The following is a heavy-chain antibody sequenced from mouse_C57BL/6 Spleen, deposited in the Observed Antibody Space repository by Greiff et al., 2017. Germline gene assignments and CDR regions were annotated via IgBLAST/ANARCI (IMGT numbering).Heavy chain of an antibody. CDR1: GYTFTEYT. Sequence: QVQLKESGAELVKPGASVKLSCKASGYTFTEYTIHWVKQRSGQGLEWIGWFYPGSGSIKYNEKFKDKATLTADKSSSTVYMELSRLTSEDSAVYFCAKREEEEGYGNYLDYWGQGTTLTVSS. J-gene: IGHJ2*01. V-gene: IGHV1-62-2*01. D-gene: IGHD2-1*01. CDR3: AKREEEEGYGNYLDY. CDR2: FYPGSGSI.